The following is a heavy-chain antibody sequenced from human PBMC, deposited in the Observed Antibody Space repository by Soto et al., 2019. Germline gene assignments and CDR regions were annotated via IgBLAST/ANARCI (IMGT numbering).Heavy chain of an antibody. V-gene: IGHV3-48*02. J-gene: IGHJ4*02. CDR3: ARDIGSGWYYFDY. Sequence: GGSLRLSCGASGFTFSSYSMNWVRQAPGKGLEWVSYITPSSDTIYYADSVKGRFTISRDNGKNSLYLQMNSLRDEDTAVYYCARDIGSGWYYFDYWGQGNMVTVSS. CDR1: GFTFSSYS. D-gene: IGHD6-19*01. CDR2: ITPSSDTI.